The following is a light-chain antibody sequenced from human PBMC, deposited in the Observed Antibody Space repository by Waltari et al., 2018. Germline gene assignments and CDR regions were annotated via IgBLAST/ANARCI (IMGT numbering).Light chain of an antibody. CDR1: ENVNNY. CDR3: QHNYGTPPWT. CDR2: KAS. V-gene: IGKV1-39*01. J-gene: IGKJ1*01. Sequence: DIQMTQSPSSLSASVGDRVTITCRASENVNNYLNWYQQKPGKAHKLLIYKASTLQSGVPSRFSGSGSGTDYTFTISSLQSEDVATYYCQHNYGTPPWTFGQGTKVEIK.